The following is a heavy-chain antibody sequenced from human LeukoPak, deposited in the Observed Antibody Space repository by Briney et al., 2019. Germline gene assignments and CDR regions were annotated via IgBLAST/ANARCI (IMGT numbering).Heavy chain of an antibody. CDR2: FDPEDGET. D-gene: IGHD2-2*01. J-gene: IGHJ3*02. Sequence: ASVKVSCKVSGYTLTELSMHWVRQAPGKGLEWMGGFDPEDGETIYAQKFQGRITMTEDTSTDTAYMELSSLRSEDTAVYYCATYDVVPVANFRQAAFDIWGQGTMLTVSS. CDR3: ATYDVVPVANFRQAAFDI. V-gene: IGHV1-24*01. CDR1: GYTLTELS.